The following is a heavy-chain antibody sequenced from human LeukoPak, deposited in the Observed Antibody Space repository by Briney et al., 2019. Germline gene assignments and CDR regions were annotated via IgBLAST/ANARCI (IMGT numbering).Heavy chain of an antibody. J-gene: IGHJ4*02. V-gene: IGHV3-30-3*01. CDR2: ISYDGSNK. D-gene: IGHD5-12*01. Sequence: PGGSLRLSCAASGFTFSSYAMHWVRQAPGKGLEWVAVISYDGSNKYYADSVKGRFTISRDNSKNTLYLQMNSLRAEDTAVYYCARARRDGYNYFDYWSQGTLVTVSS. CDR1: GFTFSSYA. CDR3: ARARRDGYNYFDY.